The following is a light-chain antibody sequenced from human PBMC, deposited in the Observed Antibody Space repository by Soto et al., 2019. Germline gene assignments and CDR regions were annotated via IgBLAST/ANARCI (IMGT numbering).Light chain of an antibody. CDR2: GAS. V-gene: IGKV3-20*01. CDR1: QSVSSSY. Sequence: EIVLTQSPGTLSSSQGERATLSCSASQSVSSSYLAWYQQKPGQAPRLLIYGASSRATGIPDRFSGSGSGTDFTLTIIRLEPEDFAVYYCQQYCSSPRTFGPGTKVDIK. J-gene: IGKJ3*01. CDR3: QQYCSSPRT.